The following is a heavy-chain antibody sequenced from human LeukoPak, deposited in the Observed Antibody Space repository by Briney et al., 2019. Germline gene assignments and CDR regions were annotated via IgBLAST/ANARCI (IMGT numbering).Heavy chain of an antibody. CDR1: GFTFSSYS. Sequence: GGSLRLSCAASGFTFSSYSMNWVRQAPGKGLEWVSSISSSSSYIYYADSVKGRFTISRDNSKNTLFLQMNSLRAEDSAVYYCAADRERDPSVYYLVGGQGTLITVSS. V-gene: IGHV3-21*04. D-gene: IGHD3-22*01. CDR2: ISSSSSYI. J-gene: IGHJ4*02. CDR3: AADRERDPSVYYLV.